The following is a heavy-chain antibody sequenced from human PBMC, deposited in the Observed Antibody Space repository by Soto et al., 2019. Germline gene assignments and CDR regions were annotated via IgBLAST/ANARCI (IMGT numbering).Heavy chain of an antibody. V-gene: IGHV3-48*01. Sequence: GGSLRLSCAASGFTFSSYSMNWVRQAPGKGLEWVSYISSSSSTIYYADSVKGRFTISRDNAKNSLYLQMNSLRAEDTAVYYCARDSGYDWGDFDYWGQGTLVTVS. J-gene: IGHJ4*02. CDR2: ISSSSSTI. CDR1: GFTFSSYS. CDR3: ARDSGYDWGDFDY. D-gene: IGHD5-12*01.